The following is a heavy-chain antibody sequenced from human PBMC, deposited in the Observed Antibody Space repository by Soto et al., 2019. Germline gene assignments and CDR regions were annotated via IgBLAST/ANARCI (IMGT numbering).Heavy chain of an antibody. CDR2: VFYSGTT. D-gene: IGHD6-19*01. V-gene: IGHV4-39*01. Sequence: SETLSLTCTVSGVSIGSNIYYWGWIRQPPGKGLEWIGTVFYSGTTYHNPSLKSRVTISIDRSKNRFSLKMSSVTAADTAVYYCAIGAPIAVAAWSDAFDIWGQGTMVTVSS. CDR1: GVSIGSNIYY. J-gene: IGHJ3*02. CDR3: AIGAPIAVAAWSDAFDI.